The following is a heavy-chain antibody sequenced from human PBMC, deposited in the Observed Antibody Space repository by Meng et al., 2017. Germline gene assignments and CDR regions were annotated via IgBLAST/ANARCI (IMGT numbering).Heavy chain of an antibody. CDR3: ARERLRWLQFSDAFDI. J-gene: IGHJ3*02. Sequence: LSCTVSGGSISSYYWSWIRQPPGKGLEWIGYIYYSGSTNYNPSLKSRVTISVDTSKNQFSLKLSSVTAADTAVYYCARERLRWLQFSDAFDIWGQGTMVTVSS. CDR1: GGSISSYY. V-gene: IGHV4-59*01. CDR2: IYYSGST. D-gene: IGHD5-24*01.